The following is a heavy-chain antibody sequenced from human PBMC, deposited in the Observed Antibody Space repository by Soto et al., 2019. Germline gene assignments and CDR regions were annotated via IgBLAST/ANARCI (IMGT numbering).Heavy chain of an antibody. J-gene: IGHJ4*02. CDR2: INPGGGDT. Sequence: ASVKVSFKASGFTFTNYYMHWVRQAPGQGLEWMAAINPGGGDTHYAQTLQGRVTVTTDTSTSTVYMEMSSLRSEDTAVYYSAKEVAAAGKVFDYWGQGTLVTVSS. D-gene: IGHD6-13*01. CDR3: AKEVAAAGKVFDY. CDR1: GFTFTNYY. V-gene: IGHV1-46*03.